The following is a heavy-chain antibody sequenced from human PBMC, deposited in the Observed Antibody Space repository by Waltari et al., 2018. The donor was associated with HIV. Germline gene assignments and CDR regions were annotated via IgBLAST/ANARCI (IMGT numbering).Heavy chain of an antibody. J-gene: IGHJ4*02. D-gene: IGHD7-27*01. CDR2: MIRRSSSI. CDR3: ARDINGGWGY. Sequence: EVQLVESGGGWVQPGGSLSLSCAASGFTFSNYTMNWVRQGPGRGLDWVSYMIRRSSSIFYADSVKGRFTISRDNAKNSLYLQMNSLRVEDTAVYYCARDINGGWGYWGQGTLVTVAS. CDR1: GFTFSNYT. V-gene: IGHV3-48*01.